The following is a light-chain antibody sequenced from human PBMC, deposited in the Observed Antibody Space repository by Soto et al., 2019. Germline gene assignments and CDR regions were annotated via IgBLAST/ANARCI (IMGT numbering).Light chain of an antibody. J-gene: IGLJ1*01. CDR1: SSYVGGYKY. CDR3: SSYSDFNLYV. Sequence: QSVLTQPASVSGSPGQSISISCTGTSSYVGGYKYVSWYQHQPGKAPKLVIFDVSGRPSGISNRFSGSKSGNTASLTITGLQPEDEADYYCSSYSDFNLYVFGTGTKVTVL. V-gene: IGLV2-14*03. CDR2: DVS.